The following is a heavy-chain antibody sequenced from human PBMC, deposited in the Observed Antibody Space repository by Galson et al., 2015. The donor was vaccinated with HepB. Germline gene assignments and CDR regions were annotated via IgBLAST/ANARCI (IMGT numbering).Heavy chain of an antibody. Sequence: SLRLSCAASGSTYSTYWMSWVRQAPGKGLEWVANIKEDESVKYYADSVKGRFTISRDNAKKSLYLQMNSLRAEDTAVYYCARDFWSGYSSLFDYWGLGTLVTVSS. CDR2: IKEDESVK. CDR1: GSTYSTYW. V-gene: IGHV3-7*01. CDR3: ARDFWSGYSSLFDY. J-gene: IGHJ4*02. D-gene: IGHD3-3*01.